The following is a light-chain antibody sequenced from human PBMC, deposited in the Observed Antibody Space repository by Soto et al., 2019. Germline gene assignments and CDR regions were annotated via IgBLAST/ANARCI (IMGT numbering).Light chain of an antibody. Sequence: DIQMTQSPSSLSASVGDRVTITCRASQSISNYLNWYQLKPGRAPQVLIYAASTLQSGVPSRFSGSGSGTDFSLTISSLQPEAFATYFCQQSYTTPSVTFGGGTKVEIK. CDR1: QSISNY. CDR2: AAS. J-gene: IGKJ4*01. V-gene: IGKV1-39*01. CDR3: QQSYTTPSVT.